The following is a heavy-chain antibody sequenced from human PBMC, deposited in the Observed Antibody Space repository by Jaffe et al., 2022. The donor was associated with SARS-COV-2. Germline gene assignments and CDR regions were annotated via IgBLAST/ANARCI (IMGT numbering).Heavy chain of an antibody. D-gene: IGHD6-13*01. CDR2: INPNSGGT. CDR3: AVSWTVIAAAGSGYYYGMDV. V-gene: IGHV1-2*02. Sequence: QVQLVQSGAEVKKPGASVKVSCKASGYTFTGYYMHWVRQAPGQGLEWMGWINPNSGGTNYAQKFQGRVTMTRDTSISTAYMELSRLRSDDTAVYYCAVSWTVIAAAGSGYYYGMDVWGQGTTVTVSS. CDR1: GYTFTGYY. J-gene: IGHJ6*02.